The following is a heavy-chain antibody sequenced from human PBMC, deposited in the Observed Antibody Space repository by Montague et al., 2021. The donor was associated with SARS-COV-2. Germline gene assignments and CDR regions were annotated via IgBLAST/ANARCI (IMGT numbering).Heavy chain of an antibody. Sequence: SLRFSCAASGFTFHDYALHWVRQVPRKGLEWVSGISWNSGSIGYGDSVKGRFTISRDNAKNSLYLQMNSLRAEDTALYYCAKDRGYYGSGSYFEYWGQGTLVTVSS. CDR2: ISWNSGSI. CDR1: GFTFHDYA. V-gene: IGHV3-9*01. D-gene: IGHD3-10*01. J-gene: IGHJ4*02. CDR3: AKDRGYYGSGSYFEY.